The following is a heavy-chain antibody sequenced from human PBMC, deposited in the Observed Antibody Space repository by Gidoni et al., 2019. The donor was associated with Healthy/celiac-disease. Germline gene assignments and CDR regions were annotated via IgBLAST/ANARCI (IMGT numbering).Heavy chain of an antibody. CDR2: IYHSGST. V-gene: IGHV4-30-2*01. Sequence: QLQLQESGSGLVKPSQTLSLTCAVSGGSISSGGYSWSWIRQPPGKGLEWIGYIYHSGSTYYNPSLKRRVTISVDRSKNQFSLKLSSVTAADTAVYYCASSTANDAFDIWGQGTMVTVSS. D-gene: IGHD2-21*02. J-gene: IGHJ3*02. CDR1: GGSISSGGYS. CDR3: ASSTANDAFDI.